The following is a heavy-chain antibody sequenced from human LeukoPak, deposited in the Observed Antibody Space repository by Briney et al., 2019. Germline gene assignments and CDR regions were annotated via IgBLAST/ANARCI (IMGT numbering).Heavy chain of an antibody. V-gene: IGHV3-21*01. CDR2: ISSSSSYI. Sequence: GGSLRLSCAASGFTFSSYSMNWVRQAPGKGLEWVSSISSSSSYIYYADSVRGRFTISRDNAKNSLYLQMNSLRAEDTAVYYCAKTVVKAGLFDYWGQGTLVTVSS. CDR1: GFTFSSYS. D-gene: IGHD2/OR15-2a*01. J-gene: IGHJ4*02. CDR3: AKTVVKAGLFDY.